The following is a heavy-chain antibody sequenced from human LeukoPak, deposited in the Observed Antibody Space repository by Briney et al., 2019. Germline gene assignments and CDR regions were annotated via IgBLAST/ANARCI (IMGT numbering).Heavy chain of an antibody. J-gene: IGHJ4*02. D-gene: IGHD3-16*01. CDR1: GFTFSSYA. CDR3: ARSVGDY. CDR2: ISYDGSNK. V-gene: IGHV3-30*04. Sequence: GRSLRLSCAASGFTFSSYAMHWVRQAPGKGLEWVAVISYDGSNKYYADSVKGRFTISRDNSKNTLYLQMNSLRAEDTAVYYCARSVGDYWGQGTLVTVSS.